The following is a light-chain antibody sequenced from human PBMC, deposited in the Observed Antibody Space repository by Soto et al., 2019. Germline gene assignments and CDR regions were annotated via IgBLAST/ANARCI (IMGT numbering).Light chain of an antibody. V-gene: IGLV2-14*01. Sequence: QSALTQPASVSGSPGQSITISCTGSSSDVGNYNYVSWYQQHPGKAPKLMIYEVDNRPSGVSNRFSGSKSGSTASLTISGLQAQDEADYYCSSYTFRTNGLVVFGGGTKLTVL. J-gene: IGLJ3*02. CDR1: SSDVGNYNY. CDR2: EVD. CDR3: SSYTFRTNGLVV.